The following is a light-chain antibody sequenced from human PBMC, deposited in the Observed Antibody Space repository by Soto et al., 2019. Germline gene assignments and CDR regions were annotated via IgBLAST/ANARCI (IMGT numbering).Light chain of an antibody. Sequence: ETVLTQSPGTLSLSPGERATLSCRASQSITNNYLAWYQQKPGQAPRLLIYGASSRVTGIPDRFSGSGSGTDFTLTISRLEPEDFAEYYCQQYRTSPITLGQGTRLEIK. CDR3: QQYRTSPIT. CDR2: GAS. V-gene: IGKV3-20*01. J-gene: IGKJ5*01. CDR1: QSITNNY.